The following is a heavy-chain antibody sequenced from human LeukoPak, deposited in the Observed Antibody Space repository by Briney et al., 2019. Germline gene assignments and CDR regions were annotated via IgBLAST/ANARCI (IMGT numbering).Heavy chain of an antibody. J-gene: IGHJ6*02. CDR1: GYTFTGCY. CDR3: ARSYYYGMDV. CDR2: INPNSGGT. V-gene: IGHV1-2*02. Sequence: APVKVSCKASGYTFTGCYMHWVRQAPGQGLEWMGWINPNSGGTNYAQKFQGRVTMTRDTSISTAYMELSRLRSDDTAVYYCARSYYYGMDVWGQGTTVTVSS.